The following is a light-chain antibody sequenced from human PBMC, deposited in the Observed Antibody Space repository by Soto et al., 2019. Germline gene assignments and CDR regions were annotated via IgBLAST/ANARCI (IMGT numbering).Light chain of an antibody. Sequence: EIVMTQSPATLSVSPGESATLSCRPSESVSGNLAWYQQKPGQAPRLLISGASTRATGIPARFSGSGSGTEITLTISSLQSEDFAVYFCQQYNNWPPLTFGGGTKMDI. V-gene: IGKV3-15*01. CDR1: ESVSGN. CDR3: QQYNNWPPLT. J-gene: IGKJ4*01. CDR2: GAS.